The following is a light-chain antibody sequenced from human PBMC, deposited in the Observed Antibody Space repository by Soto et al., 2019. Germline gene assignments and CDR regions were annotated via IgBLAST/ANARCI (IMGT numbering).Light chain of an antibody. CDR3: QQYGSSPIT. J-gene: IGKJ5*01. Sequence: IEMTQSPATLSVSLGERATLSCRASQSVSNSLAWYQQKPGQAPSLLIYGASSRATGIPDRFSGSGSGTDFTLTISRLEPEDFAVYYCQQYGSSPITFGQGTRLEI. V-gene: IGKV3-20*01. CDR2: GAS. CDR1: QSVSNS.